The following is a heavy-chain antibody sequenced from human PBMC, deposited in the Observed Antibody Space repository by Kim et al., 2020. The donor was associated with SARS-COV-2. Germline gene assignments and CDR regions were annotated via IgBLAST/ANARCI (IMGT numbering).Heavy chain of an antibody. Sequence: SVKVSCKASGGTFSSYAISWVRQAPGQGLEWMGRIIPILGIANYAQKFQGRVTITADKSTSTAYMELSSLRSEDTAVYYCAPGDTAMGTSKAYWGQGTLVTVSS. CDR3: APGDTAMGTSKAY. D-gene: IGHD5-18*01. V-gene: IGHV1-69*04. J-gene: IGHJ4*02. CDR1: GGTFSSYA. CDR2: IIPILGIA.